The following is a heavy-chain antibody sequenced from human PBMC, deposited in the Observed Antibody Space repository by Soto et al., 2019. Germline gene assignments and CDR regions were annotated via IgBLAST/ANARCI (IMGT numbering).Heavy chain of an antibody. J-gene: IGHJ6*02. V-gene: IGHV3-74*01. CDR1: GFTFSTYW. CDR2: IKGDGSST. CDR3: ARGIRNYYGVDV. Sequence: EVQLVESGGGLVQPGGSLILSCAASGFTFSTYWMHWVRQAPGTGLEWVSRIKGDGSSTSYADSVKGRFTISRDNAKNTLYLQMNSLGAEDTAVYWCARGIRNYYGVDVWGQGTTVTVSS.